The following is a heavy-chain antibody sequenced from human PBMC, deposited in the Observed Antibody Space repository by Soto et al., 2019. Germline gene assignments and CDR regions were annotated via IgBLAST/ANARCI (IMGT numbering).Heavy chain of an antibody. J-gene: IGHJ4*02. D-gene: IGHD3-3*01. CDR2: IYYDGST. Sequence: LSLTCTVSGGSISSGGYYWNWIRQHPGKDLEWIGYIYYDGSTYYNPSLKSRLTISADTSENQFSLNLSSVTAADTAVYYCASFSHLSNPFDDWGQGTLVTVSS. CDR3: ASFSHLSNPFDD. CDR1: GGSISSGGYY. V-gene: IGHV4-31*03.